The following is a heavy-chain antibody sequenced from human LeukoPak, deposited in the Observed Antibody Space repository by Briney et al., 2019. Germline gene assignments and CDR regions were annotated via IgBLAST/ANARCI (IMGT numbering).Heavy chain of an antibody. CDR3: ARGGDSWMQLWQFDE. V-gene: IGHV3-53*01. CDR1: GFTVSSKY. D-gene: IGHD5-18*01. CDR2: IYGGGAT. J-gene: IGHJ4*02. Sequence: GGSLRLSCAASGFTVSSKYMSWVRQAPGKGLEWVSVIYGGGATYYADSVKGRFTISRDNSKNTLSLQMNSLRAEDTAVYYCARGGDSWMQLWQFDEWGQGSQVTVSS.